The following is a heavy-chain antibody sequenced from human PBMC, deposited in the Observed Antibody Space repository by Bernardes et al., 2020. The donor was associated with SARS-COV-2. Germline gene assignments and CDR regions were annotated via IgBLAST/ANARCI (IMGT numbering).Heavy chain of an antibody. CDR2: ICWDASTT. J-gene: IGHJ3*01. Sequence: LRLPCSSTGFTFKDYTMRWVRQVPGTGLEWVSLICWDASTTNCADSVKGRFFISRDSSRNTLHLQMNSLRKEDTALYYCATERQSLTIFGVGHDAFDFWGQGTMVTVSS. CDR1: GFTFKDYT. D-gene: IGHD3-3*01. V-gene: IGHV3-43*01. CDR3: ATERQSLTIFGVGHDAFDF.